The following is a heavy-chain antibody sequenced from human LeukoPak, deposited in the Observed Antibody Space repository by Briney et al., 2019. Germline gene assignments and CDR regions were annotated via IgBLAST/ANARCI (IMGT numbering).Heavy chain of an antibody. V-gene: IGHV3-23*01. Sequence: PGGSLRLSCAASGFTFSSYAMSWVRQAPGKGPEWVSAISGSGGSTYYADSVKGRFTISRDNAKNSLYLQMNSLRAEDTAVYYCARDLTTRPFDYWGQGTLVTVSS. D-gene: IGHD3-9*01. CDR1: GFTFSSYA. J-gene: IGHJ4*02. CDR3: ARDLTTRPFDY. CDR2: ISGSGGST.